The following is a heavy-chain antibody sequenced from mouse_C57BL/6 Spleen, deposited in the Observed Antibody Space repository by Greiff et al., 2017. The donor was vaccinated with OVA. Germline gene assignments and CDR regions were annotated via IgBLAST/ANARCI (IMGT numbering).Heavy chain of an antibody. J-gene: IGHJ2*01. Sequence: VKLMESGAELVKPGASVKLSCKASGYTFTSYWMQWVKQRPGQGLEWIGEIDPSDSYTNYNQKFKGKATLTVDTSSSTAYMQLSSLTSEDSAVYYCARGITTVVDYWGQGTTLTVSS. CDR2: IDPSDSYT. CDR3: ARGITTVVDY. D-gene: IGHD1-1*01. CDR1: GYTFTSYW. V-gene: IGHV1-50*01.